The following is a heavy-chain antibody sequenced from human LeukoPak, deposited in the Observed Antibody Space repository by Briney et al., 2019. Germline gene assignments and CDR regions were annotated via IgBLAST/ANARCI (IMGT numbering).Heavy chain of an antibody. CDR1: GGSFSGYY. V-gene: IGHV4-34*01. J-gene: IGHJ4*02. D-gene: IGHD3-22*01. CDR3: ASFGYDSSPWGMDY. CDR2: INHSGST. Sequence: PSETLSLTCAVYGGSFSGYYWSWIRQPPGKGLEWMGEINHSGSTNYNPSLKSRVTISVDTSKNQFSLKLSSVTAADTAVYYCASFGYDSSPWGMDYWGQGTLVTVSS.